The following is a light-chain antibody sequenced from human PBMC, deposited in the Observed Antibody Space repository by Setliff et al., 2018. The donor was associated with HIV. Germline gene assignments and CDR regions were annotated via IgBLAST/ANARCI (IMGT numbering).Light chain of an antibody. CDR2: EVT. J-gene: IGLJ1*01. Sequence: QSVLTQPASVSGSPGQSISISCTGTGSDVGGYNHVSWYQQEPDRAPKLMIYEVTNRPSGVSNRFSGSKSGNTASLTISGLQAEDEADYYCTSFTTTGAYVFGTGTKVTVL. CDR1: GSDVGGYNH. CDR3: TSFTTTGAYV. V-gene: IGLV2-14*01.